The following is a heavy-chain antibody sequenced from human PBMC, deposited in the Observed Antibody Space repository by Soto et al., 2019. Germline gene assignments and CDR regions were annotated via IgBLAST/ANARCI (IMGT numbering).Heavy chain of an antibody. CDR1: GGSASSGSYY. V-gene: IGHV4-61*01. Sequence: ASETLSLTCTVSGGSASSGSYYWSWIRQPPGKGLEWIGYIYYSGSTNYNPSLKSRVTISVDTSKNQFSLKLSSVTAADTAVYYCARGVRIAAAAAFDIWGQGTMVTVSS. D-gene: IGHD6-13*01. CDR2: IYYSGST. CDR3: ARGVRIAAAAAFDI. J-gene: IGHJ3*02.